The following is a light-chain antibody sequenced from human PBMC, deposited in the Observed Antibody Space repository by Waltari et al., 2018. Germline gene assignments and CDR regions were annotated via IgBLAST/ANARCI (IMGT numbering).Light chain of an antibody. V-gene: IGKV1-33*01. CDR3: EQCDSLPMT. J-gene: IGKJ5*01. Sequence: DIQLTQSPSSLSAAVGDRVTITCQASQDISTYLNWYQQTPGKAPKLLIYDASSLETGVPSRLSGSGSGSDFTFTITSLQPEDIGTYYCEQCDSLPMTFGQGTRLEI. CDR2: DAS. CDR1: QDISTY.